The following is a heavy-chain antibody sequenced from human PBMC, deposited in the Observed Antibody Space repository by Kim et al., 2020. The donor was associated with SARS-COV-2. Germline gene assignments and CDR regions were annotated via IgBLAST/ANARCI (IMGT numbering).Heavy chain of an antibody. D-gene: IGHD1-1*01. J-gene: IGHJ4*02. Sequence: YADSVKDRFTISRDNSRKTLHQQMNSLRAEDTAVYYCAKDPTTFSPYYFDNGGQGTLVTVSS. V-gene: IGHV3-23*01. CDR3: AKDPTTFSPYYFDN.